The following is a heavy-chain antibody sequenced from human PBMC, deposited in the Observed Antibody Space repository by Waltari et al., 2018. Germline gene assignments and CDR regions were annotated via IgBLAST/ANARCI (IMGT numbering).Heavy chain of an antibody. J-gene: IGHJ4*02. CDR3: ARDLGLEFDY. CDR2: INHSGST. Sequence: QVQLQQWGAGLLKPSETLSLTCAVYGGSFSGYYWSWIRQPPGKGLEWIGEINHSGSTNYNPSLKSRVTISVDTSKNQFSLKLSSVTAADTAVYYCARDLGLEFDYWGQGTLVTVSS. V-gene: IGHV4-34*01. D-gene: IGHD6-19*01. CDR1: GGSFSGYY.